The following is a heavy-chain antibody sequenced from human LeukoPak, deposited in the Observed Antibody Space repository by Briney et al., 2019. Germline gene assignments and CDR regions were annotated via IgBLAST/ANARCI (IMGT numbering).Heavy chain of an antibody. D-gene: IGHD6-19*01. V-gene: IGHV3-33*01. CDR3: ARPAVAGLRAGGYDY. CDR2: IWYDGSNK. CDR1: GFTFSSNG. J-gene: IGHJ4*02. Sequence: GGSLRLSCLASGFTFSSNGMHWVRQAPGKGLEWVAVIWYDGSNKYYADSVKGRFTISRDNSKNTLYLQMNSLRVEDTAVYYCARPAVAGLRAGGYDYWGQGTLVTVSS.